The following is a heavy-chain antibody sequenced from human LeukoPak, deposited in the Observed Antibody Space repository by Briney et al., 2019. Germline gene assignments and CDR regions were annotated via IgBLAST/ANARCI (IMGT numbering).Heavy chain of an antibody. CDR3: ARTLYGSGSYNWFDP. Sequence: SETLSLTCTVSGGSISSGDYYWSWIRQPPGKGLEWIGYIYYSGSTYYNPSLKSRVTISVDTSKNQFSLKLSSVTAADTAVYYCARTLYGSGSYNWFDPWGQGTLVTVSS. D-gene: IGHD3-10*01. J-gene: IGHJ5*02. CDR2: IYYSGST. CDR1: GGSISSGDYY. V-gene: IGHV4-30-4*01.